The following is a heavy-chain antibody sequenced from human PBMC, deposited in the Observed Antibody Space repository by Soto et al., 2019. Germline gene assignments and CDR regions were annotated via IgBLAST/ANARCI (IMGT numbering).Heavy chain of an antibody. D-gene: IGHD3-10*01. CDR1: GFSLTTSGVG. J-gene: IGHJ5*02. CDR3: TKRDGIGEFPS. V-gene: IGHV2-5*02. Sequence: QITLKESGPTLVKPTQTLTLTCTFSGFSLTTSGVGVGWIRQPPGKALEWLALIYWDDDKRYSPSLKSRLTITQDTPRNQVVPTMTHMEPVGTAIYFCTKRDGIGEFPSWGQGTLVTFSS. CDR2: IYWDDDK.